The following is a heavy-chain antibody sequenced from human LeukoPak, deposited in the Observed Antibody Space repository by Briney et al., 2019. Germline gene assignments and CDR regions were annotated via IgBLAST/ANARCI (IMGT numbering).Heavy chain of an antibody. CDR2: IYYSGST. D-gene: IGHD3-9*01. J-gene: IGHJ4*02. V-gene: IGHV4-39*01. Sequence: SGTLSLTCTVSGGSISSSSYYWGWIRQPPGKGLEWIGSIYYSGSTYYNPSLKSRVTISVDTSKNQFSLKLSSVTAADTAVYYCARQGDILTGHYYFDYWGEGTLVTVSS. CDR1: GGSISSSSYY. CDR3: ARQGDILTGHYYFDY.